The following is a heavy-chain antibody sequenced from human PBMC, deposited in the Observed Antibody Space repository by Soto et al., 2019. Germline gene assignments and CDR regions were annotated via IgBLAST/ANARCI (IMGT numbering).Heavy chain of an antibody. J-gene: IGHJ2*01. Sequence: SETLSLSCTVSGGSISSSSYYWGWIRQPPGKGLEWIGSIYYSGSTYYNPSLKSRVTISVDTSKNQFSLKLSSVTAADTAVYYCARALYYYDSSGYRAWYXDLWGRGTLVTVS. V-gene: IGHV4-39*01. CDR1: GGSISSSSYY. CDR3: ARALYYYDSSGYRAWYXDL. CDR2: IYYSGST. D-gene: IGHD3-22*01.